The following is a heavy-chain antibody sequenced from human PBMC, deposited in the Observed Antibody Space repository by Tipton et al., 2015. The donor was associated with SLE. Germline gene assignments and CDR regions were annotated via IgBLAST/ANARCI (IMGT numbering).Heavy chain of an antibody. V-gene: IGHV4-34*01. CDR1: GESFNGYF. J-gene: IGHJ6*03. CDR3: ARGLRSYSNYYYYYMDV. Sequence: GLVKPSQTLSLTCAVYGESFNGYFWTWIRQPPGKGLEWIAEIIHSGVTNYNPSLRSRVTISVDMSKNQVSLKLSSVTAADTAVYYCARGLRSYSNYYYYYMDVWGKGTTVTVSS. D-gene: IGHD1-26*01. CDR2: IIHSGVT.